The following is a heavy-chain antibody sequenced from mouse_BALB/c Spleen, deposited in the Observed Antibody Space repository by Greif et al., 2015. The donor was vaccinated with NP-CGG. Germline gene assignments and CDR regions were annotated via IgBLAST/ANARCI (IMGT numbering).Heavy chain of an antibody. V-gene: IGHV4-1*02. Sequence: VQLKESGGGLVQPGGSLKLSCAASGFDFSRYWMSWVRQAPGKGLEWIREINPDSSTINYTPSLKDKFIISRDNAKNTLYLQMSKVRSEDTALYYCARLYYYGLMDYWGQGTSVTVSS. J-gene: IGHJ4*01. CDR1: GFDFSRYW. CDR2: INPDSSTI. CDR3: ARLYYYGLMDY. D-gene: IGHD1-1*01.